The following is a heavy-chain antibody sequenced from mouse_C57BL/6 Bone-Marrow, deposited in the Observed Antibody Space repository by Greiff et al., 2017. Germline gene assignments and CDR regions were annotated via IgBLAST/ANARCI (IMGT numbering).Heavy chain of an antibody. CDR1: GYTFTSYG. J-gene: IGHJ2*01. V-gene: IGHV1-81*01. CDR2: IYPRSGNT. D-gene: IGHD1-1*01. Sequence: VQLVESGAELARPGASVKLSCKASGYTFTSYGISWVEQRTGQGLEWIGEIYPRSGNTYYNEKFKGKATLTADKSSSTAYMELRSLTSEDSAVYFCARSAGSSFYFDYWGQGTTLTVSS. CDR3: ARSAGSSFYFDY.